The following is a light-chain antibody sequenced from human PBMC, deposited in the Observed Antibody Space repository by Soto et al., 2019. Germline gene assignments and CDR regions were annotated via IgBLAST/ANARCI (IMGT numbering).Light chain of an antibody. CDR2: GAS. J-gene: IGKJ1*01. CDR3: QQYGSSLPWT. CDR1: QSVSSSY. Sequence: EIVLTQSPGTLSLSPGERATLSCRASQSVSSSYLARYQQKPGQAPRRLIYGASSRATGIPDRFSGSGSGTDFTLTISRLEPEDFAVYYCQQYGSSLPWTFGQGTKV. V-gene: IGKV3-20*01.